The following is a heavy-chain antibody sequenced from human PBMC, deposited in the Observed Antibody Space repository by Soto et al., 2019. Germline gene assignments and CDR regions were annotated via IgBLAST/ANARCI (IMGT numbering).Heavy chain of an antibody. V-gene: IGHV1-8*01. CDR3: ARERKFDFWRKGLDV. Sequence: VKVSCKASGYTFTTYDINWVRQAPGQGLEWLGWMDPNSGSTGYAQNFQGRITMTRNISRKTAHMELSSLQSEDTAVYYCARERKFDFWRKGLDVWGQGTTVTVSS. CDR1: GYTFTTYD. J-gene: IGHJ6*02. D-gene: IGHD3-3*01. CDR2: MDPNSGST.